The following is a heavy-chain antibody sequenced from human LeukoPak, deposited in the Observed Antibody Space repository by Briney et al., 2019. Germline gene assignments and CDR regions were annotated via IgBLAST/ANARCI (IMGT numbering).Heavy chain of an antibody. CDR2: ISSSGSTI. CDR1: GFTFSDYY. V-gene: IGHV3-11*04. Sequence: NPGGSLRLSCAASGFTFSDYYMSWIRQAPGKGLEWVSYISSSGSTIYYADSVKGRFTISRDNAKNSLYLQMNSLRAEDTAVYYCASLEAPRDYGSGSYYNFLFYWGQGTLVTVSS. D-gene: IGHD3-10*01. CDR3: ASLEAPRDYGSGSYYNFLFY. J-gene: IGHJ4*02.